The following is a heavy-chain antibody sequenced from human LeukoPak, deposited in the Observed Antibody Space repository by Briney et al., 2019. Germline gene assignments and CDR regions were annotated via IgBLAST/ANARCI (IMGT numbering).Heavy chain of an antibody. Sequence: SETLSLTCTVSGYSISSGYYWGWIRQPPGKGLEWIGSIYHSGSTYYNPSLKSRVTISVDTSKNQFSLKLSSVTAADTAVYYCAATTAIYAFDIWGQGTMVTVSS. J-gene: IGHJ3*02. CDR1: GYSISSGYY. CDR2: IYHSGST. CDR3: AATTAIYAFDI. D-gene: IGHD5-18*01. V-gene: IGHV4-38-2*02.